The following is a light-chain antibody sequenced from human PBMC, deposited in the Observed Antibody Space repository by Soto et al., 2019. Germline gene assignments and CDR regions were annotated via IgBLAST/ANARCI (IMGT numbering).Light chain of an antibody. Sequence: EIVLTQSPATLSLSPGERATLYCRASQSVGSYLAWYQQKPGQAPRLLIYDASNRATGIPARFSGSGSGTDFTLTISSLEPEDFALYYCQQRSDWPLTFGGGTKVEIK. CDR1: QSVGSY. CDR3: QQRSDWPLT. J-gene: IGKJ4*01. V-gene: IGKV3-11*01. CDR2: DAS.